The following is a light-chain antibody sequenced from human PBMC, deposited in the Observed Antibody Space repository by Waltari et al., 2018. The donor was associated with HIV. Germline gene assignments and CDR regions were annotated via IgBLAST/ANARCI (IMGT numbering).Light chain of an antibody. J-gene: IGLJ2*01. CDR3: TSYEGKNNLV. CDR1: STDVPTYNY. CDR2: EVK. V-gene: IGLV2-8*01. Sequence: QSALTQPPSASGSPGQSVTISCTGTSTDVPTYNYVSWYQQHPGEAPKILFYEVKKRPSVVPDRFSDSKSGNTASLTVSGLQADDDADYYCTSYEGKNNLVFGGGTKLTVL.